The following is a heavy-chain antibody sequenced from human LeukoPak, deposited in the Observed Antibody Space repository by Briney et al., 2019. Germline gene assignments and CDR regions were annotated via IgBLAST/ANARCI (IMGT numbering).Heavy chain of an antibody. CDR2: IRYDGSTK. Sequence: PGGSLSLSCAASAFTFSSYGMYWVRQAPGKGLEWVTSIRYDGSTKYYADSVKGRFTISRDNSDNMLYLQMNSLRPEDTAVYYCVKAQDPYDSGSNAVDYWGQGTLVTVSS. V-gene: IGHV3-30*02. CDR1: AFTFSSYG. CDR3: VKAQDPYDSGSNAVDY. J-gene: IGHJ4*02. D-gene: IGHD3-10*01.